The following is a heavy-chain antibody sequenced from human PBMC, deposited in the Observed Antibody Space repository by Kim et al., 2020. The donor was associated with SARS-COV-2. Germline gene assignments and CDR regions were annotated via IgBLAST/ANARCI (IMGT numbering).Heavy chain of an antibody. Sequence: SETLSLTCTVSGGSISSGDYYWSWIRQPPGKGLEWIGYIYYSGSTYYNPSLKGRATISVDTSKNQFSLTLSSVTAADTAVYYCGRVRTTVGLWCVDRWGRGTLVTGSS. CDR1: GGSISSGDYY. J-gene: IGHJ2*01. D-gene: IGHD4-17*01. CDR3: GRVRTTVGLWCVDR. CDR2: IYYSGST. V-gene: IGHV4-30-4*01.